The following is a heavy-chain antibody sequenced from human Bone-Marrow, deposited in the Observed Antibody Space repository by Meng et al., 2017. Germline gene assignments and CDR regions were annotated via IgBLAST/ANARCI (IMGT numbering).Heavy chain of an antibody. V-gene: IGHV4-31*01. D-gene: IGHD6-13*01. J-gene: IGHJ3*02. CDR3: ARDEQQLGAFDI. CDR2: SYCSGST. Sequence: QGQLEELGPGLVKPSQTRALHCISSGGSMRSCCYYWSRIRQHPGKGLEWIGDSYCSGSTYYNPSLKSLVTISVDTSKNQFSLKLSSVTAADTAVYYCARDEQQLGAFDIWGQGTMVTVSS. CDR1: GGSMRSCCYY.